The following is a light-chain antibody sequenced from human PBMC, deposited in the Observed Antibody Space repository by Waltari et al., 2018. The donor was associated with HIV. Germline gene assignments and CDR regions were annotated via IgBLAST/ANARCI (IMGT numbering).Light chain of an antibody. Sequence: QPALTQPPSASGSPGQTATISCTGTSSDVGGYNYFSWYQQHPGKAPKLMIYEVSKRPSGVPDRFSGSKSGNTASLTVSGLQAEDEADYYCSSYAGSNNYVFGTGTKVTVL. V-gene: IGLV2-8*01. CDR1: SSDVGGYNY. J-gene: IGLJ1*01. CDR2: EVS. CDR3: SSYAGSNNYV.